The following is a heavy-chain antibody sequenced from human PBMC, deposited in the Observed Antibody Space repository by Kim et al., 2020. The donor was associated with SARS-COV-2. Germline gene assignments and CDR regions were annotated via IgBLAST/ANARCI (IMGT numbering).Heavy chain of an antibody. CDR3: AKLVGRDPYAVYYFDY. CDR2: ISGSGGST. D-gene: IGHD6-19*01. V-gene: IGHV3-23*01. J-gene: IGHJ4*02. CDR1: GFTFSSYA. Sequence: GGSLRLSCAASGFTFSSYAMSWVRQAPGKGLEWVSAISGSGGSTYYADSVKGRFTISRDNSKNTLYLQMNSLRAEDTAVYYCAKLVGRDPYAVYYFDYWGQGTLVTVSS.